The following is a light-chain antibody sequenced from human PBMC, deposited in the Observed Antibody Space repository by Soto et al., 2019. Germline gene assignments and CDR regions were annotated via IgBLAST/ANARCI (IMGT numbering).Light chain of an antibody. CDR3: SSYTTFSTLV. V-gene: IGLV2-14*01. Sequence: QSALTQPASVSGAPGQSITIPCTGTSSDMGAYDSVSWYQQYPGKAPKLIIYDVTNRPSGVSDRLSGSKSGNTASLTISRLEAEDEADYYCSSYTTFSTLVLGGGTKLTVL. J-gene: IGLJ2*01. CDR2: DVT. CDR1: SSDMGAYDS.